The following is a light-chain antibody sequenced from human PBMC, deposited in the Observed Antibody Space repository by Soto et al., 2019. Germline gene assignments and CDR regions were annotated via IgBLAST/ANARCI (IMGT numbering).Light chain of an antibody. V-gene: IGKV3-20*01. CDR2: DAY. J-gene: IGKJ3*01. Sequence: EIVLTQSPGTLSLSPGERATLSCRASQSLRSSNYLAWYQQKPGQAPRLLIYDAYSRATGITDRFSGSGSGKDFTLTISRLEPEDFAVYYCQQYDNSPFTFGPGTKVDIK. CDR1: QSLRSSNY. CDR3: QQYDNSPFT.